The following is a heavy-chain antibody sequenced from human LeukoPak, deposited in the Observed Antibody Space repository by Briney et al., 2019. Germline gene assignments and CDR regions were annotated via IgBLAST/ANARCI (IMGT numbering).Heavy chain of an antibody. J-gene: IGHJ3*02. Sequence: GGSLRLSCAASGFTFSSYAMSWVRQAPGKGLEWVSAISGSGGSTCYADSVKGRFTISRDNSKNTLYLQMNSLRAEDTAVYYCAKEFSGSYTRGDAFDIWGQGTMVTVSS. V-gene: IGHV3-23*01. CDR1: GFTFSSYA. D-gene: IGHD3-10*01. CDR2: ISGSGGST. CDR3: AKEFSGSYTRGDAFDI.